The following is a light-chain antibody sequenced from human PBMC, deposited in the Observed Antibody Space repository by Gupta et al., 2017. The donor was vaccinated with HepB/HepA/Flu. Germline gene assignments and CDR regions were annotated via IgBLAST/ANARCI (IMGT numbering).Light chain of an antibody. CDR3: QQYENWWT. Sequence: VVMTQSPATLSVSPGECATLSCRADQSISINLAWYQQKPGQAPRLLIYDASIRATGIPARFSGSGSGTEFTLTVSSLQPEDFAVYYCQQYENWWTFGQGSKVEIK. CDR2: DAS. J-gene: IGKJ1*01. V-gene: IGKV3-15*01. CDR1: QSISIN.